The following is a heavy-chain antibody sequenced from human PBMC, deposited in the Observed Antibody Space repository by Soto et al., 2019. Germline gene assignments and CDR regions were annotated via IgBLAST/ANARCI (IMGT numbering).Heavy chain of an antibody. J-gene: IGHJ6*03. CDR3: ARQGYSYGPNYYYYYMEV. Sequence: PGESLKISCKGSGYSFTSYWIGWVRQMPGKGLEWMGIIYPGDSDTRYSPSFQGQVTISADKSISTAYLQWSSLKASDTAMYYCARQGYSYGPNYYYYYMEVWGKGTTVTVSS. V-gene: IGHV5-51*01. D-gene: IGHD5-18*01. CDR1: GYSFTSYW. CDR2: IYPGDSDT.